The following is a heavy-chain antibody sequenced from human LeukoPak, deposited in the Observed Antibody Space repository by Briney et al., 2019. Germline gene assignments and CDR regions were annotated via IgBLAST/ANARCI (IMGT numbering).Heavy chain of an antibody. V-gene: IGHV3-30*04. CDR1: GFTFSTYA. CDR2: VSKDGNTK. CDR3: ARDEYYYGSGSYLYYFDY. J-gene: IGHJ4*02. D-gene: IGHD3-10*01. Sequence: GGSLRLSCVASGFTFSTYAIHWVRQAPGKGLEWVAVVSKDGNTKYYADSVKGRFTISRDNAKNSLYLQMNSLRAEDTAVYYCARDEYYYGSGSYLYYFDYWGQGTLVTVSS.